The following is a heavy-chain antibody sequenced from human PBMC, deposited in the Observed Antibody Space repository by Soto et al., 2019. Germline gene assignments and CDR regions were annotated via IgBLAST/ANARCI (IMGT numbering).Heavy chain of an antibody. CDR2: IWYDASNK. CDR1: GFTFRTYG. V-gene: IGHV3-33*01. CDR3: ARGRVDGGELDL. J-gene: IGHJ4*02. D-gene: IGHD1-26*01. Sequence: VQLVESGGGVVQPGRSLRLSCAASGFTFRTYGMYWVRQAPGKGLEWVAVIWYDASNKYYADSVKGRFTISRDNSENKLYLQMNSLRAEDTAVYSCARGRVDGGELDLWGQGTLVTVSS.